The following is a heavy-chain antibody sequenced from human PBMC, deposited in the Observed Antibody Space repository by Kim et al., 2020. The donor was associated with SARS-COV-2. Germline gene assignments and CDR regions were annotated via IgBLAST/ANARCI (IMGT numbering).Heavy chain of an antibody. D-gene: IGHD3-16*01. V-gene: IGHV3-48*02. CDR1: GFTFSAYD. J-gene: IGHJ3*02. CDR3: VRDRMGGGVDI. CDR2: ITKSSTTI. Sequence: GGSLRLSCATSGFTFSAYDMNWVRRAPGKGLEWVSVITKSSTTIYYADSVKGRFTISRDNAKNSLYLQMDSLRDEDSALYYCVRDRMGGGVDIWGQGTM.